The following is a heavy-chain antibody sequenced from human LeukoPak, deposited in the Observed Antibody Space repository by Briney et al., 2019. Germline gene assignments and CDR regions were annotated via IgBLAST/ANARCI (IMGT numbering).Heavy chain of an antibody. D-gene: IGHD6-13*01. V-gene: IGHV3-30-3*01. J-gene: IGHJ4*02. CDR1: GFTFSSYA. CDR2: ISYDGSNK. Sequence: GGSLRLSCAASGFTFSSYAMHWVRQAPGKGLEWVAVISYDGSNKYYADSVKGRFTISRDNSKNTLYLQMNSLRAEDTAVYYCARDSRLYEAAAGSSPDYWGQGTLVTVSS. CDR3: ARDSRLYEAAAGSSPDY.